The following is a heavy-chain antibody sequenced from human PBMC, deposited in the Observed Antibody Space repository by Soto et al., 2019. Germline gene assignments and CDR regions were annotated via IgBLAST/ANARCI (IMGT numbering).Heavy chain of an antibody. CDR1: GDTFKSHA. J-gene: IGHJ3*02. V-gene: IGHV1-69*17. Sequence: QEQLVQSGTEVKTPGSSVKVSCKASGDTFKSHAISWVRQAPGQGLEWMGVIIPIFGITSYATKFRGRVTSTADKSTHRAYMEMCSLRAEYSAVYYCALDTAELYYSDPIRAFDIWCQGEMLTVAS. CDR2: IIPIFGIT. D-gene: IGHD3-22*01. CDR3: ALDTAELYYSDPIRAFDI.